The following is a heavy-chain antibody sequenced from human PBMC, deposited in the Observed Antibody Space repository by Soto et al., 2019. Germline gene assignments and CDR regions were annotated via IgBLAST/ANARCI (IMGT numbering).Heavy chain of an antibody. CDR1: VGSISSYY. V-gene: IGHV4-59*08. D-gene: IGHD5-18*01. CDR3: ARTRGYSYGYPYYYYYYMDV. CDR2: IYYSGST. J-gene: IGHJ6*03. Sequence: SETLSLTCTVSVGSISSYYWSWIRQPPGKELEWIGYIYYSGSTNYNPSLKSRVTISVDTSKNQFSLKLSSVTAADTAVYYCARTRGYSYGYPYYYYYYMDVWGKGTTVTVSS.